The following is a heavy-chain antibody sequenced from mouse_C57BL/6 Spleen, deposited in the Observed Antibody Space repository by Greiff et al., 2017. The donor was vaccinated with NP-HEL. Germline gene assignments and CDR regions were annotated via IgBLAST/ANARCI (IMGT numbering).Heavy chain of an antibody. CDR2: IYPGDGDT. Sequence: PLQPSVAELVPPFSSVPISCQASGSAFSSYWMNLVQQRPGKGLEWIGQIYPGDGDTNYNGKFKGKATLTADKSSSTAYMQLSSLTSEDSAVYFCARRRLDAMDYWGQGTSVTVSS. J-gene: IGHJ4*01. CDR1: GSAFSSYW. CDR3: ARRRLDAMDY. D-gene: IGHD3-2*02. V-gene: IGHV1-80*01.